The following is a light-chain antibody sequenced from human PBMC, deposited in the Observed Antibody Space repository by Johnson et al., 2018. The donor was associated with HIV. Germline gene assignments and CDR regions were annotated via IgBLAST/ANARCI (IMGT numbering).Light chain of an antibody. CDR1: RSNIGDNF. Sequence: QPVLTQPPSVSAAPGQKVTISCSGSRSNIGDNFVSWYQQLPGTAPKLLIYENNRRPSGTPDRFSGSKSGTSATLGITGLQTGDEADFYCGTWDSSLSAYVFGTGTKFTVL. J-gene: IGLJ1*01. CDR3: GTWDSSLSAYV. CDR2: ENN. V-gene: IGLV1-51*02.